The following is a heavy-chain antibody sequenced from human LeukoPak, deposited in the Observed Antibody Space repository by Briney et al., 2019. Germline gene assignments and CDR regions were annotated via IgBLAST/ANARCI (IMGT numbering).Heavy chain of an antibody. CDR3: ARAPPRADILTGYYLTRFDP. Sequence: SETLSLTCAVSGYSISSGYYWGRIRQPPGKGLEWIGSIYHSGSTYYNPSLKSRVTISVDTSKNQFSLKPSSVTAADTAVYYCARAPPRADILTGYYLTRFDPWGQGTLVTVSS. V-gene: IGHV4-38-2*01. CDR1: GYSISSGYY. D-gene: IGHD3-9*01. CDR2: IYHSGST. J-gene: IGHJ5*02.